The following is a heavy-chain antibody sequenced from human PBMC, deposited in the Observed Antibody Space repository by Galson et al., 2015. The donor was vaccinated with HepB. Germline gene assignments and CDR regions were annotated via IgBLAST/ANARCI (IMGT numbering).Heavy chain of an antibody. CDR1: GYTFASYG. CDR3: ARDRNAEGVYWYFDL. V-gene: IGHV1-18*01. Sequence: QSGAEVKKPGASVKVSCKASGYTFASYGITWVRQAPGQGLEWMGWISAYNGNTNYAQKLQGRVTMTTDTSTSTAYMELRSLRSDDTAVYYCARDRNAEGVYWYFDLWGRGTLVTVSS. D-gene: IGHD2-8*01. CDR2: ISAYNGNT. J-gene: IGHJ2*01.